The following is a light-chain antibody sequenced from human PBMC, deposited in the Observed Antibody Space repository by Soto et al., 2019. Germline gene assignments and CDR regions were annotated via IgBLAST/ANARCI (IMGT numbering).Light chain of an antibody. CDR1: QSISGRY. CDR3: QQYATSPQT. Sequence: EIVLTQSPGTLFLSPGEGATLSCTASQSISGRYLAWYQQRPGQAPRLLIYEASSRATGIPDRFSGSGSGTDFTLTISRLEPEDFAVYYCQQYATSPQTFGQGTKVDIK. V-gene: IGKV3-20*01. CDR2: EAS. J-gene: IGKJ1*01.